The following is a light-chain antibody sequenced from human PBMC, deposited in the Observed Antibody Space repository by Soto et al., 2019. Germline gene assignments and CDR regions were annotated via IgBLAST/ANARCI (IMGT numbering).Light chain of an antibody. CDR1: QSVSRY. V-gene: IGKV1-39*01. CDR3: QQYYSYPRT. J-gene: IGKJ1*01. Sequence: DFHMSQSPSSLSALVGDRFTITCRASQSVSRYLNWYQHKPVKAPKLLINAASNLRSGVPSRFRGSGSGTDFTLTISCLQSEDFAPYYCQQYYSYPRTFGQGTKVDIK. CDR2: AAS.